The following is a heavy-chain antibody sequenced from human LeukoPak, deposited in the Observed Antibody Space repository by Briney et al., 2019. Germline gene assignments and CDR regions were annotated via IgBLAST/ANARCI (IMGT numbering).Heavy chain of an antibody. CDR1: GFTFSSNW. D-gene: IGHD3-10*01. V-gene: IGHV3-74*01. CDR3: ARDMIRGVINN. Sequence: GGSLRLSCAASGFTFSSNWMHWVHQVPGKGLVWVSLINPSGSFTTYADSVKGRFTISRDNAKNRLYMQMNSLRVEDTAVYYCARDMIRGVINNWGQGTLVTVSS. CDR2: INPSGSFT. J-gene: IGHJ4*02.